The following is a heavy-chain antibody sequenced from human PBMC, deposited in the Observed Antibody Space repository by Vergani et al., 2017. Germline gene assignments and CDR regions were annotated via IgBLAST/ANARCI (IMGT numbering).Heavy chain of an antibody. Sequence: QVQLVESGGGVVQPGRSLRLSCAASGFTFNQYGMHWVRQAPGKGLEWVAVTWYEGSNIFYGDSVKGRFTISRDISKNTLYLEMNSLRAEDTAVYYCARDYSWAFDYWGQGILVTVSS. CDR2: TWYEGSNI. V-gene: IGHV3-33*01. J-gene: IGHJ4*02. CDR1: GFTFNQYG. D-gene: IGHD1-26*01. CDR3: ARDYSWAFDY.